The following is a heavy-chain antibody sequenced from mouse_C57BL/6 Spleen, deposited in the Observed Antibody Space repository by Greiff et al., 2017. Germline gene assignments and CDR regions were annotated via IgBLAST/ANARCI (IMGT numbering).Heavy chain of an antibody. CDR1: GYAFSSYW. Sequence: QVQLKESGAELVKPGASVKISCKASGYAFSSYWMNWVKQRPGKGLEWIGQIYPGDGDTNYNGKFKGKATLTADKSSSTAYRQLSSLTSEDSAVYFCARGGVGEYAMDYWGQGTSVTVSS. CDR2: IYPGDGDT. CDR3: ARGGVGEYAMDY. D-gene: IGHD3-1*01. V-gene: IGHV1-80*01. J-gene: IGHJ4*01.